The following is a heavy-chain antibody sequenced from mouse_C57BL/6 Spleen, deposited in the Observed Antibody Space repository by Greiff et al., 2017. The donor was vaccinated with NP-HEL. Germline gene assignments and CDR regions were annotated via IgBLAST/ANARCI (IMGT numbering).Heavy chain of an antibody. V-gene: IGHV1-22*01. CDR2: INPNNGGT. Sequence: EVQLQQSGPELVKPGASVKMSCKASGYTFTDYNMHWVKQSHGKSLEWIGYINPNNGGTSYNQKFKGKATLTVNKSSSKAYMELRSLTSEDSAVYYCARGRPSYYSNYDWYFDVWGTGTTVTVSS. J-gene: IGHJ1*03. CDR3: ARGRPSYYSNYDWYFDV. CDR1: GYTFTDYN. D-gene: IGHD2-5*01.